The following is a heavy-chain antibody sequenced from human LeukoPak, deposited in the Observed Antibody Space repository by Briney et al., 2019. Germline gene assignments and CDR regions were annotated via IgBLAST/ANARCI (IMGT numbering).Heavy chain of an antibody. Sequence: GGPLRLFCAASGFIYSISWMSWVRQAPGKGLEWVTLINQDASSIYYVDSVRGRFTISRYNAKNSLYLQMNTLRVDDTGVHYCARDPQNGAIDYWGQGTLVTVSS. V-gene: IGHV3-7*01. CDR3: ARDPQNGAIDY. D-gene: IGHD4/OR15-4a*01. CDR2: INQDASSI. J-gene: IGHJ4*02. CDR1: GFIYSISW.